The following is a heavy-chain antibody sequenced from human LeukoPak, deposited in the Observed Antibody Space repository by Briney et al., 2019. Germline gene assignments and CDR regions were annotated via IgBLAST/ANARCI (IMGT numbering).Heavy chain of an antibody. J-gene: IGHJ6*03. CDR3: ARGEVRWPRGGGYYYYYMDV. Sequence: GGSLRLSCAASGFTFSSYWMSWVRQAPGKGLEWVANIKQDGSEKYYVDSVKGRFTISRDNAKNSLYLQMNSLRAEDTAVYYCARGEVRWPRGGGYYYYYMDVWGKGTTVTVSS. CDR2: IKQDGSEK. CDR1: GFTFSSYW. V-gene: IGHV3-7*01. D-gene: IGHD2-15*01.